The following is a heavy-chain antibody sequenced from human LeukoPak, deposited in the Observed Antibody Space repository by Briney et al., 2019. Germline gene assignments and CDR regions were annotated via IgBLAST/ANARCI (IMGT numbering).Heavy chain of an antibody. Sequence: SVKVSCKASGGTFSSYAISWVRQAPGQGLEWMGGIIPIFGTANYAQKFQGRVTITADKSTSTAYMELSSLRSEDTAVYFCAGIPVFGVVLHQEPVWGKGTTVTVSS. CDR1: GGTFSSYA. CDR3: AGIPVFGVVLHQEPV. V-gene: IGHV1-69*06. J-gene: IGHJ6*04. D-gene: IGHD3-3*01. CDR2: IIPIFGTA.